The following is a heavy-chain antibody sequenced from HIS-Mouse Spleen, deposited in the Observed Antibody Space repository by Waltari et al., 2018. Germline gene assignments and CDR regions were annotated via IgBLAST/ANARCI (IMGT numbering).Heavy chain of an antibody. D-gene: IGHD4-17*01. J-gene: IGHJ4*02. CDR2: IYSGGST. V-gene: IGHV3-53*01. Sequence: EVQLVESGGGLIQPGGSLRLSCAASGFTVSSNYLGWVRQAPGKGLEWVSVIYSGGSTYYADSVKGRFTISRDNSKNTLYLQMNSLRAEDTAVYYCARGYGDYPYYFDYWGQGTLVTVSS. CDR3: ARGYGDYPYYFDY. CDR1: GFTVSSNY.